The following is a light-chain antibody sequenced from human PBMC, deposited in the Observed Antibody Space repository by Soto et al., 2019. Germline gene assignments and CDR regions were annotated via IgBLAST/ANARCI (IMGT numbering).Light chain of an antibody. J-gene: IGLJ1*01. CDR3: AAWDDSRNAL. CDR2: LNE. CDR1: FSNIGDNA. V-gene: IGLV1-44*01. Sequence: QSVLTQPPSLSATPGQRVNISCSGSFSNIGDNAVNWYQQLPGAAPKLLIYLNEQRPSWLPYRFSGSKSGTSAFLAISGLQSEAEADYYCAAWDDSRNALFGTGTKVTV.